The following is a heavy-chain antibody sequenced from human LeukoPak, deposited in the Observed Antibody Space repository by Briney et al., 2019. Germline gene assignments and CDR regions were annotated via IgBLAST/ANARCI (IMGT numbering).Heavy chain of an antibody. J-gene: IGHJ1*01. V-gene: IGHV3-23*01. Sequence: TGGSLRLSCAASGFTFSSYAMSWVRQAPGKGLEWVSGISESGGTTYYADSVKGRFTIPRDNSKNTLSLQMNSLRAEDTAVYYCAKDPSVSWYWYFQHWGQGTLVTVSS. CDR1: GFTFSSYA. CDR3: AKDPSVSWYWYFQH. D-gene: IGHD2-15*01. CDR2: ISESGGTT.